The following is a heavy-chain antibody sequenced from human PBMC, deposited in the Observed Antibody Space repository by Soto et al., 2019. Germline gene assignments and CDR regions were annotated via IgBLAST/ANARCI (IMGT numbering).Heavy chain of an antibody. CDR1: GGSISTYY. V-gene: IGHV4-4*07. J-gene: IGHJ4*02. D-gene: IGHD2-2*01. CDR2: IYASGST. CDR3: ARGGMVIIPTATDFDY. Sequence: SETLSLTCTVSGGSISTYYWSWVRQPAGKGLEWIGRIYASGSTNYNPSLKSRVTMSVATSKNQFSLKLSSVTAADTAIYYCARGGMVIIPTATDFDYWGQGTLVTVS.